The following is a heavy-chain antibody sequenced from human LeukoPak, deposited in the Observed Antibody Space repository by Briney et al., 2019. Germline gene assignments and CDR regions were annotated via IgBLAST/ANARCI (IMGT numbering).Heavy chain of an antibody. CDR3: ARPVAPSYNLDV. D-gene: IGHD2-15*01. CDR2: IIPILGIA. Sequence: GSSVKVSCKASGGTFSSYAISWVRQAPGQGLEWMGRIIPILGIANYAQKFQGRVTITADKSTSTAYMELSSLRSEDTAAYYCARPVAPSYNLDVWAKGPPAPVPS. CDR1: GGTFSSYA. J-gene: IGHJ6*04. V-gene: IGHV1-69*04.